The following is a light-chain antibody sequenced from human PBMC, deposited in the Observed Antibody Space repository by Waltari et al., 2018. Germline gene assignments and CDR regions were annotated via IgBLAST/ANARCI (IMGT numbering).Light chain of an antibody. CDR3: QQHNSNPRT. Sequence: DIRMTQSPSSLSASVGDRVTITCRASQAISSYLAWYQQKPGKAPKVLTYKASTLQSGVPSRFSGSGSGTDFTLTISSLQPEDFATYYCQQHNSNPRTFGQGTKVEIK. V-gene: IGKV1-16*01. CDR1: QAISSY. CDR2: KAS. J-gene: IGKJ1*01.